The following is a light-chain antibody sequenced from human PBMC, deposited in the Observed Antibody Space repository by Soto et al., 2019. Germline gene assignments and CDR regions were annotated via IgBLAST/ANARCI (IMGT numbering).Light chain of an antibody. CDR2: DVS. CDR3: SSYAKSGSVV. V-gene: IGLV2-14*01. Sequence: QSVLTQPASVSGSPGRSIAISCTGTRSDVGAYDYVSWYQQHPGEAPKVKIYDVSHPPSGVSDRFSGSKSGNTASLTISGLQAEDEADYYCSSYAKSGSVVFGGGTKLTVL. CDR1: RSDVGAYDY. J-gene: IGLJ2*01.